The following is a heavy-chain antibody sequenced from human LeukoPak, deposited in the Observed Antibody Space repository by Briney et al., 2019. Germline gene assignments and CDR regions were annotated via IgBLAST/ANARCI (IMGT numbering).Heavy chain of an antibody. CDR3: ARAYDNSNNYYFDAFDI. J-gene: IGHJ3*02. Sequence: SETLSLTCTVSGGSISSGGYYWSWIRQFPGKGLEWIGYIYYTGSAYYNPSLESRVTISVDTSRNQFSLKLSSVSAADTAVYFCARAYDNSNNYYFDAFDIWGLGTMVTVSS. CDR2: IYYTGSA. CDR1: GGSISSGGYY. V-gene: IGHV4-31*03. D-gene: IGHD3-22*01.